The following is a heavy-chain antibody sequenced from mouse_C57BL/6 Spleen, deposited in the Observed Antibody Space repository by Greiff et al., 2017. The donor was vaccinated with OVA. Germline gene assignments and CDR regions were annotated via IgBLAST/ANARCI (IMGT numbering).Heavy chain of an antibody. CDR1: GYAFSSYW. V-gene: IGHV1-80*01. J-gene: IGHJ4*01. Sequence: VKLQESGAELVKPGASVKISCKASGYAFSSYWMNWVKQRPGKGLEWIGQIYPGDGDTNYNGKFKGKATLTADKSSSTAYMQLSSLTSEDSAVYFCARLGGNYVFMDYWGQGTSVTVSS. CDR3: ARLGGNYVFMDY. D-gene: IGHD2-1*01. CDR2: IYPGDGDT.